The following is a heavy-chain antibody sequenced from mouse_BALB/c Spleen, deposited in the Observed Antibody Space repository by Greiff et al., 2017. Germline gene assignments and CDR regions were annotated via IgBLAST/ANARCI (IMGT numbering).Heavy chain of an antibody. Sequence: EVQLQESGPGLVKPSQSLSLTCTVTGYSITSDYAWNWIRQFPGNKLEWMGYISYSGSTSYNPSLKSRISITRDTSKNQFFLQLNSVTTEDTATYYCARLYYDYEGFAYWGQGTLVTVSA. CDR1: GYSITSDYA. V-gene: IGHV3-2*02. CDR3: ARLYYDYEGFAY. D-gene: IGHD2-4*01. J-gene: IGHJ3*01. CDR2: ISYSGST.